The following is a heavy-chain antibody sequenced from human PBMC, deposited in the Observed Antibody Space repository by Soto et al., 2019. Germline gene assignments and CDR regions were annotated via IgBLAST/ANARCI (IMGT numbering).Heavy chain of an antibody. Sequence: GGSLRLSCAASGFTFSNAWMSWVRQAPGKGLEWVGRIKSKTDGGTTDYAAPVKGRFTISRDDSKNTLYLQMNSLRTEDTAVYYCTTDNRPYYDFWSGYYSVPEFDYWGQGTLVTVSS. CDR2: IKSKTDGGTT. V-gene: IGHV3-15*01. J-gene: IGHJ4*02. CDR3: TTDNRPYYDFWSGYYSVPEFDY. CDR1: GFTFSNAW. D-gene: IGHD3-3*01.